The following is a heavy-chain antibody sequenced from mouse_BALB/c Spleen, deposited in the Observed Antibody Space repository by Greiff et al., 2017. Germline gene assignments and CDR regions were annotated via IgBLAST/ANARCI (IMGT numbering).Heavy chain of an antibody. D-gene: IGHD2-14*01. V-gene: IGHV5-4*02. Sequence: EVQGVESGGGLVKPGGSLKLSCAASGFTFSDYYMYWVRQTPEKRLEWVATISDGGSYTYYPDSVKGRFTISRDNAKNNLYLQMSSLKSEDTAMYYCARVTYYRYDGYAMDYWGRGTSVTVSS. CDR2: ISDGGSYT. CDR1: GFTFSDYY. J-gene: IGHJ4*01. CDR3: ARVTYYRYDGYAMDY.